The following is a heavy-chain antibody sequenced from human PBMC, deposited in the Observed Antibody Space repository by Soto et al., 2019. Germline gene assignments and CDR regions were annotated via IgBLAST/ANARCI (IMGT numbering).Heavy chain of an antibody. J-gene: IGHJ4*02. Sequence: QVQLQESGPGLVKPSQTLSLTCTVSGGSISSGDYYWSWIRQPPGKGLEWIGYIYYSGSTYYNPSLKGRFTISVDTSKNPFYLKMSSVTGADTAVYYCARDRGNGGNSRSMYYFDYWGQGTLVTVSS. CDR3: ARDRGNGGNSRSMYYFDY. D-gene: IGHD2-21*02. V-gene: IGHV4-30-4*01. CDR1: GGSISSGDYY. CDR2: IYYSGST.